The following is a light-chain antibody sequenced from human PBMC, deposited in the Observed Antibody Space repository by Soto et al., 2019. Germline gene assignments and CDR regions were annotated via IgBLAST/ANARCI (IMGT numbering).Light chain of an antibody. CDR1: SAHSSYA. Sequence: QLVLTQSPSASASLGASVKITCTLSSAHSSYAVAWHQQQPEKGPRYLMKLNSDGSHSKGDGIPDRFSGSSSGAERYLTISSLQSEDEADYYCQTWGTGIVVFGGGTKVTVL. CDR3: QTWGTGIVV. V-gene: IGLV4-69*01. CDR2: LNSDGSH. J-gene: IGLJ2*01.